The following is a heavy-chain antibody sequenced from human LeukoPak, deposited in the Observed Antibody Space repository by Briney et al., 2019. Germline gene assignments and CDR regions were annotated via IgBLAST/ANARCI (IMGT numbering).Heavy chain of an antibody. V-gene: IGHV3-30-3*01. J-gene: IGHJ4*02. CDR1: GFTFSSYA. CDR3: ARVGYSSGWYFDY. CDR2: ISYDGSNK. Sequence: GGSLRLSCAASGFTFSSYAMHWVRQAPGKGLEWVAVISYDGSNKYYADSVKGRFTISRDNSKSTLYLQMNSLRAEDTAVYYCARVGYSSGWYFDYWGQGTLVTVSS. D-gene: IGHD6-19*01.